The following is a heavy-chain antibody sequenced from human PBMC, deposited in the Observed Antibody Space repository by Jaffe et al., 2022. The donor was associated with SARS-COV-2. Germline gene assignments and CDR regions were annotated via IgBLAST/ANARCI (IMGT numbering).Heavy chain of an antibody. CDR2: ISSSSSYI. J-gene: IGHJ4*02. CDR1: GFTFSSYS. V-gene: IGHV3-21*01. D-gene: IGHD1-26*01. Sequence: EVQLVESGGGLVKPGGSLRLSCAASGFTFSSYSMNWVRQAPGKGLEWVSSISSSSSYIYYADSVKGRFTISRDNAKNSLYLQMNSLRAEDTAVYYCARDLYAVLHSGSSSSDYWGQGTLVTVSS. CDR3: ARDLYAVLHSGSSSSDY.